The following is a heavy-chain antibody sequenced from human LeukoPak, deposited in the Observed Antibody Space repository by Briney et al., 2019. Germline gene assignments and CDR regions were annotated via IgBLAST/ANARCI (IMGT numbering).Heavy chain of an antibody. V-gene: IGHV4-4*07. Sequence: SETLSLTCTVSGGSISSYYWSWIRQPAGKGLEWIGRIYTSGSTNYNPSLKSRVTMSVDTSKNQSSLKLSSVTAADTAVYYCARDTEDIVVVPAAPVYYHGMDVWGQGTTVTVSS. CDR1: GGSISSYY. J-gene: IGHJ6*02. CDR2: IYTSGST. CDR3: ARDTEDIVVVPAAPVYYHGMDV. D-gene: IGHD2-2*01.